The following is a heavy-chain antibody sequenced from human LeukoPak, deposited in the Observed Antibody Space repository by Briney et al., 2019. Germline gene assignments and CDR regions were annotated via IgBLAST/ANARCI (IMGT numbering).Heavy chain of an antibody. J-gene: IGHJ3*01. CDR2: ISNTGRT. D-gene: IGHD3/OR15-3a*01. V-gene: IGHV4-39*01. CDR3: ARRRHNFDFYDV. Sequence: ISNTGRTIYSPSLKSRVTISVDTSKNQFSLDLSSATAADTAVYYCARRRHNFDFYDVWGQGTRVTVSS.